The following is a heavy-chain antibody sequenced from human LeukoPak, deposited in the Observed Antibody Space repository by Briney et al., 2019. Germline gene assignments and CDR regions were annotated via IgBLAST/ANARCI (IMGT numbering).Heavy chain of an antibody. Sequence: SETLSLTCTVSGGSISSYYWSWIRQPPGKGLEWIGYIYYSGSANYNPSLKSRVIISVDTSKNQFSLKLSSVTAADTAVYYCAREGRAGTTNYGMDAWGQGTTVTVSS. J-gene: IGHJ6*02. D-gene: IGHD1-1*01. CDR1: GGSISSYY. CDR3: AREGRAGTTNYGMDA. CDR2: IYYSGSA. V-gene: IGHV4-59*01.